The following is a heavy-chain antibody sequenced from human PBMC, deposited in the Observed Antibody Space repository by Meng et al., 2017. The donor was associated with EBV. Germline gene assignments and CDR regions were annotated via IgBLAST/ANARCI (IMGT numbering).Heavy chain of an antibody. Sequence: QVRGCHSWPVMKDPGASVQVSCKASGTTFTGYYMHWVRQAPGQGLEWMGRITPNSGGTNYAQKFQGRVTMTRDTSISTAYMELSRLRSDDTAVYYCARVGIAVAGTGDYWGQGTLVTVSS. J-gene: IGHJ4*02. D-gene: IGHD6-19*01. CDR1: GTTFTGYY. V-gene: IGHV1-2*06. CDR2: ITPNSGGT. CDR3: ARVGIAVAGTGDY.